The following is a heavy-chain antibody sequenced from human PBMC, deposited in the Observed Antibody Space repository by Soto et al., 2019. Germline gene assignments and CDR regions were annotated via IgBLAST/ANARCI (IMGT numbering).Heavy chain of an antibody. CDR3: ASDISALDYDRSGRWFDP. J-gene: IGHJ5*02. CDR2: ISAYNGNT. Sequence: GASVKVSCKASGYTFTSYGISWVRQAPGQGLEWMGWISAYNGNTNYAQKLQGRVTMTTDTSTSTAYMELRSLRSDDTAVYFCASDISALDYDRSGRWFDPWGQGTLVTVSS. V-gene: IGHV1-18*01. CDR1: GYTFTSYG. D-gene: IGHD3-22*01.